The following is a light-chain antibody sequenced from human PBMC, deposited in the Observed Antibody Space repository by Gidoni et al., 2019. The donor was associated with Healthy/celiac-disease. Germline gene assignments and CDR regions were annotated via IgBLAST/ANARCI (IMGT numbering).Light chain of an antibody. CDR3: MQALQKPS. Sequence: DIVMTQSPLSLPVTPGEPASISCRSSQSLLHSNGYNYLDWYLQKPGQSPQLLIYLGSNRASGVPDRFSGSGSGTDFTLKISRVEAEDVGVYYCMQALQKPSFXPXTKVDIK. CDR2: LGS. CDR1: QSLLHSNGYNY. J-gene: IGKJ3*01. V-gene: IGKV2-28*01.